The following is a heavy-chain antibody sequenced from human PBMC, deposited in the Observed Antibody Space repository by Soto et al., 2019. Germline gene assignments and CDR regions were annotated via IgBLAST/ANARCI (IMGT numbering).Heavy chain of an antibody. Sequence: GGSLRLSCAASGFTFSSYSMNWVRQAPGKGLEWVSSISSSSSYIYYADSVKGRFTISRDNAKNSLYLQMNSLRAEDTAVYYCARGPLGSRYYMDVWGKGTTVTVSS. V-gene: IGHV3-21*01. CDR1: GFTFSSYS. CDR2: ISSSSSYI. CDR3: ARGPLGSRYYMDV. D-gene: IGHD3-16*01. J-gene: IGHJ6*03.